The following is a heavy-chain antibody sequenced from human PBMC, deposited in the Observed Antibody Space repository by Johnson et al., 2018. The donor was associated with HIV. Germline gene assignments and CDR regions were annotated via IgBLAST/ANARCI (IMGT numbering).Heavy chain of an antibody. Sequence: VQLVESGGGLVQPGGSLRLSCAASGFTFSNYWMSWVCQAPGKGLEWVANIKQAGSEKYYVDSVKVRFTISRDNAKNSLYLQLNSLRAEDTAVYYCARVEPIRRAIDAFDIWGQGTMVTVSS. CDR1: GFTFSNYW. CDR3: ARVEPIRRAIDAFDI. V-gene: IGHV3-7*01. J-gene: IGHJ3*02. CDR2: IKQAGSEK.